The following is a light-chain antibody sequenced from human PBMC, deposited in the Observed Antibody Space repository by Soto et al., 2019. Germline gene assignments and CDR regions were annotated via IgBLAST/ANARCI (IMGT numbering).Light chain of an antibody. CDR2: EVS. V-gene: IGLV2-23*02. J-gene: IGLJ2*01. CDR1: SGDVGSYNL. Sequence: QSALTQPASVSGSPGQSITISCTGTSGDVGSYNLVSWYQQNPGKAHKVMIYEVSQRPSGVSYRSSGAKSGKTASLTISGLQAEDEANYYCCSYAGSANVVFGGGTKLTVL. CDR3: CSYAGSANVV.